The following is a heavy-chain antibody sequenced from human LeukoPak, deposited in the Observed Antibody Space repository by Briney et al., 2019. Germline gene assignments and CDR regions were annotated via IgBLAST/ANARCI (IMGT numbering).Heavy chain of an antibody. V-gene: IGHV4-34*01. CDR2: INHSGST. J-gene: IGHJ5*02. Sequence: PSETLSLTCAVYGGSFSGYYWSWIRQPPGKGPEWIGEINHSGSTNYNPSLKSRVTTSVDTSKNQFSLKLSSVTAADTAVYYCARGRGRNVVVPAAIWFDPWGQGTLVTVSS. CDR3: ARGRGRNVVVPAAIWFDP. CDR1: GGSFSGYY. D-gene: IGHD2-2*01.